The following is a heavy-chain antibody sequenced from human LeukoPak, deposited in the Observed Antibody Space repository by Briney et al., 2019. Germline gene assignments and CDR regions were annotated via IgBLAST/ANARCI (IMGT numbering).Heavy chain of an antibody. CDR1: GDSVSSNSAA. CDR3: ARQLGFYDY. CDR2: TYCRSKWYN. Sequence: SPTLSLTCAISGDSVSSNSAAWHWIRQSPSRGLEWLGRTYCRSKWYNEFAVSVQSRITIDPDTSKNQFSLHLNYVTPEDAAVYYCARQLGFYDYWGQATLVTVSS. D-gene: IGHD1-1*01. J-gene: IGHJ4*02. V-gene: IGHV6-1*01.